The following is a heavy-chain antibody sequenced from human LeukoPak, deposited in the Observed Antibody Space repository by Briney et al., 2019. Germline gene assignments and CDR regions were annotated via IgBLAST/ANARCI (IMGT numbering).Heavy chain of an antibody. J-gene: IGHJ3*02. CDR1: GFTFSDHY. D-gene: IGHD3-16*02. CDR2: TRNKANSYTT. V-gene: IGHV3-72*01. Sequence: GGSLRLSCAASGFTFSDHYMDWVRQAPGKRLEWVGRTRNKANSYTTEYAASVKGRFTISRDDSKNSLYLQMNSLKTEDTAVYYCARYTAHDAFDIWGQGTMVTVSS. CDR3: ARYTAHDAFDI.